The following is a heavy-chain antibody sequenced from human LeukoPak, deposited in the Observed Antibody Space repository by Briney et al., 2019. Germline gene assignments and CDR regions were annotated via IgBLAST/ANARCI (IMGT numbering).Heavy chain of an antibody. J-gene: IGHJ3*01. CDR2: ISDTGST. D-gene: IGHD4-17*01. CDR1: GGSISSYH. V-gene: IGHV4-59*01. Sequence: SETLSLTCSVSGGSISSYHWSWIRQPPGKGLDWIGHISDTGSTKYNPTLRSRVTISVDTSKSQLSPKVSSVTAADTAIYYCARDYGDYVGASDVWGQGTMVTV. CDR3: ARDYGDYVGASDV.